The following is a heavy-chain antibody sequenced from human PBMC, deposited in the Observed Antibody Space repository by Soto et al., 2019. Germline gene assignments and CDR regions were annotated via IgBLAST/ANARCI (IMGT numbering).Heavy chain of an antibody. V-gene: IGHV4-59*01. D-gene: IGHD6-13*01. CDR3: ARRKIGTAATGYDH. J-gene: IGHJ4*02. Sequence: SETLSLTCTVSGVSISSNYWSWIRQPPGKGLEWIGYIYFSGSTNYNPSLKSRLSISVDTSTNKFSLNLNFMTAADTAVYYFARRKIGTAATGYDHWCKGTLGTVSS. CDR1: GVSISSNY. CDR2: IYFSGST.